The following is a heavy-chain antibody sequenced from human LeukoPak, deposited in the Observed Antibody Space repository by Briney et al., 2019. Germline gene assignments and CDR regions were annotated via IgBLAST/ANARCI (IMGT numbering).Heavy chain of an antibody. V-gene: IGHV4-39*07. CDR1: GASIRSSGSF. D-gene: IGHD6-19*01. CDR3: ARLWGGSGWYVGVVDY. CDR2: ISHSGTT. Sequence: SETLSLTCAVSGASIRSSGSFWGWFRQPPRKGLELLGTISHSGTTYYNPSLKSRVTISTDTSKNQFSLKLSSVTAADTAVYYCARLWGGSGWYVGVVDYWGQGTLVTVSS. J-gene: IGHJ4*02.